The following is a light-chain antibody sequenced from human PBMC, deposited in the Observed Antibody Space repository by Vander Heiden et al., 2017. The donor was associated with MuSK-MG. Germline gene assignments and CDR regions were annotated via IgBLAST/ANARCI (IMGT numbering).Light chain of an antibody. CDR1: QGISSY. CDR2: AAS. CDR3: QQLNSYPGIT. V-gene: IGKV1-9*01. J-gene: IGKJ3*01. Sequence: DIQLTQSPSFLSASVGDRVTITCRASQGISSYLAWYQQKPWKAPKLLIYAASTLQSWVPSRFSGSGSGTEFALTISSLQPEDFATYYCQQLNSYPGITFGPGTKVDIK.